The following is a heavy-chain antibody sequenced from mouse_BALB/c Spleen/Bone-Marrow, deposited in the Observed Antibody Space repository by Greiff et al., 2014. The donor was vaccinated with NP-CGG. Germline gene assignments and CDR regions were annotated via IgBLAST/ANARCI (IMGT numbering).Heavy chain of an antibody. Sequence: EVMLVESGGGLVQPGGSLRLSCATSGFTFTDYYMNWVRQPPGKALEWLGFIRNKANGYTTEYSASVRSRFTISRDNSRNILYLQMNTLRVDDSATYYCARDKGRVFFDYWGQGTTLTVSS. V-gene: IGHV7-3*02. CDR1: GFTFTDYY. CDR3: ARDKGRVFFDY. J-gene: IGHJ2*01. CDR2: IRNKANGYTT.